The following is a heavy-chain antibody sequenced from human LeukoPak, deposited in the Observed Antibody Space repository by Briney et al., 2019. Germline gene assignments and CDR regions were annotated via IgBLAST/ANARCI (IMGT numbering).Heavy chain of an antibody. J-gene: IGHJ6*04. CDR1: GGSFSGYY. CDR2: INHSGST. D-gene: IGHD3-16*02. V-gene: IGHV4-34*01. CDR3: ARNYDYAWGSYRQHYYGMDV. Sequence: SETLSLTCAVYGGSFSGYYWSWIRQPPGKGLEWIGEINHSGSTNYNPSLKSRVTISVDTSKNQFSLKLSSVTAADTAVYYCARNYDYAWGSYRQHYYGMDVWGKGTTVTVSS.